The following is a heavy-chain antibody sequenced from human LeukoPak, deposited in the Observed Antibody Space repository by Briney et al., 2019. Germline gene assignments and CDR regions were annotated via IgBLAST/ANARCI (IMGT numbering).Heavy chain of an antibody. CDR3: ARGFDGLRLKGQYFDY. Sequence: SETLSLTCTVSGGSISSYYWSWIRQPPGKGLEWIGYINSGSTNYNPSLKSRVTISVDTSNNQFSLKLSSVTAADTAVYYCARGFDGLRLKGQYFDYWGQGTLVTVSS. V-gene: IGHV4-59*01. D-gene: IGHD3-10*01. J-gene: IGHJ4*02. CDR2: INSGST. CDR1: GGSISSYY.